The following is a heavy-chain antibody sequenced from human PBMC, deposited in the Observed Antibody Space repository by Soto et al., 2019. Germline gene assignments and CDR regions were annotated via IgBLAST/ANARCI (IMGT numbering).Heavy chain of an antibody. J-gene: IGHJ6*03. V-gene: IGHV3-23*01. CDR2: ISGSGGST. Sequence: EVQLLESGGGLVQPGGSLRLSCAASGFTFSSYAMSWVRQAPGKGLEWVSAISGSGGSTYYADSVKGRFTISRDNSKNTLYLQMNSLRAEDTAVHYCAKRGSYYDILTGPYPYYYYYMDVWGKGTTVTVSS. CDR1: GFTFSSYA. CDR3: AKRGSYYDILTGPYPYYYYYMDV. D-gene: IGHD3-9*01.